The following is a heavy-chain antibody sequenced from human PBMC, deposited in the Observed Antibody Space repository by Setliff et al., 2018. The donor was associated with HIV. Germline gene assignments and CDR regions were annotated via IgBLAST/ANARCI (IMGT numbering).Heavy chain of an antibody. CDR3: ARDGREQHPDAFDI. D-gene: IGHD6-13*01. CDR1: GFTFSNYA. Sequence: PGGSLRLSCAASGFTFSNYAMHWVRQAPGKGLECVSLMSYDGSTIYYADSVKGRFTISRDNAKNSLYLQMNSLRAEDTAVYYCARDGREQHPDAFDIWGQGTMVTVSS. V-gene: IGHV3-30*04. J-gene: IGHJ3*02. CDR2: MSYDGSTI.